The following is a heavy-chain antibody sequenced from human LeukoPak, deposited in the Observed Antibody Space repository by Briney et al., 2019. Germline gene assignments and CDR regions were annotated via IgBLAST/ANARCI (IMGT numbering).Heavy chain of an antibody. CDR3: ARGGGNSPVDAFDI. D-gene: IGHD4-23*01. J-gene: IGHJ3*02. Sequence: ASVRVSCKASGYTFTGYYMHWVRQAPGQGLEWMGWINPNSGGTNYAQKFQGRVTMTRDTSISTAYMELSRLRFDDTAVYYCARGGGNSPVDAFDIWGQGTMVTVPS. V-gene: IGHV1-2*02. CDR2: INPNSGGT. CDR1: GYTFTGYY.